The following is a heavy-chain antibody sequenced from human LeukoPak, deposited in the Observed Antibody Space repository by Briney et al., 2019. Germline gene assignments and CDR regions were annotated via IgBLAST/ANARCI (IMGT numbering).Heavy chain of an antibody. Sequence: GGSLRLSCAASGFTFSSYGMHWVRQAPGKGLEWGAFIRYDGSNKYYADSVKGRFTISRDNFKNTLYLQMNSLRAEDTAVYYCAKDGVAYCGGDCYSDYWGQGTLVTVSS. CDR3: AKDGVAYCGGDCYSDY. D-gene: IGHD2-21*01. J-gene: IGHJ4*02. V-gene: IGHV3-30*02. CDR1: GFTFSSYG. CDR2: IRYDGSNK.